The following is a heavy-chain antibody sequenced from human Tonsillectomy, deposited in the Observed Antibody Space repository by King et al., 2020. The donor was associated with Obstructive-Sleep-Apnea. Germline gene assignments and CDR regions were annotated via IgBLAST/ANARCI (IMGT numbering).Heavy chain of an antibody. J-gene: IGHJ4*02. V-gene: IGHV3-23*04. Sequence: VQLVESGGGLVQPGGSLRLSCAASGFTFSSYAMNWVRQAPGKGLEWVSTISGNGGITYYADSVKGRFTISRDSSKNTLYLQMNSLRVEDTAVYYCAKDRSGTYLTRGGYYWGQGTLVTVSS. CDR1: GFTFSSYA. CDR2: ISGNGGIT. CDR3: AKDRSGTYLTRGGYY. D-gene: IGHD1-26*01.